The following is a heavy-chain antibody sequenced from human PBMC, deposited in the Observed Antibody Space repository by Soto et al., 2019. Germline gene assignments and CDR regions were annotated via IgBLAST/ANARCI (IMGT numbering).Heavy chain of an antibody. CDR3: ARVKGVGYYYYGMDV. J-gene: IGHJ6*02. D-gene: IGHD2-8*01. CDR1: GGSISSYY. V-gene: IGHV4-59*01. CDR2: IYYSGST. Sequence: SEILSLTCTVSGGSISSYYWSWIRQPPGKGLEWIGYIYYSGSTNYNPSLKSRVTISVDTSKNQFSLKLSSVTAADTAVYYCARVKGVGYYYYGMDVWGQGTTVTVSS.